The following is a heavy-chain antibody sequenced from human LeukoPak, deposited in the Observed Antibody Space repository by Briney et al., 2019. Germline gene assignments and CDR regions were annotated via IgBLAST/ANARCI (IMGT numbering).Heavy chain of an antibody. CDR1: GGSISSGGYY. D-gene: IGHD4-17*01. J-gene: IGHJ3*02. CDR2: IYYSGST. CDR3: ARDLTTTVTTNAFDI. V-gene: IGHV4-31*03. Sequence: SQTLSLTCTVSGGSISSGGYYWSWIRQHPGKGLEWIGYIYYSGSTYYNPSLKSRVTISVDTSKNQFSLKLSSVTAADTAVYYCARDLTTTVTTNAFDIWGQGTMVTVPS.